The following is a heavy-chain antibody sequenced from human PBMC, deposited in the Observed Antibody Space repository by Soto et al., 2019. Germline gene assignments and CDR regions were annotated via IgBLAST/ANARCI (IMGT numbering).Heavy chain of an antibody. D-gene: IGHD3-10*01. J-gene: IGHJ6*01. V-gene: IGHV5-51*01. CDR2: IYPADSNV. CDR3: ARQYYYGSVVSYYSYGMEV. Sequence: GESLKISCKGSWFIFTNYWIGWVRQRPGKGLEWMGIIYPADSNVRYSPSFQGQVTISVDKSISTAYLQWTSLKASDTAIYYCARQYYYGSVVSYYSYGMEVWGQGTTVTVSS. CDR1: WFIFTNYW.